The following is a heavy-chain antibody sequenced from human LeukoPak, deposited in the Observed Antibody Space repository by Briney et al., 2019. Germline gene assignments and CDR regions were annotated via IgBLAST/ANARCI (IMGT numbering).Heavy chain of an antibody. CDR2: ISYDGSNK. V-gene: IGHV3-30*18. Sequence: GGSLRLSCAASGFTFSSYGMHWVRQAPGKGLEWVAVISYDGSNKYYADSVKGRFTISRDNSKNTLYLQMNSLRAEDTAVYYCAKGLTGTFLDYWGQGTLVTVSS. CDR1: GFTFSSYG. CDR3: AKGLTGTFLDY. D-gene: IGHD1-20*01. J-gene: IGHJ4*02.